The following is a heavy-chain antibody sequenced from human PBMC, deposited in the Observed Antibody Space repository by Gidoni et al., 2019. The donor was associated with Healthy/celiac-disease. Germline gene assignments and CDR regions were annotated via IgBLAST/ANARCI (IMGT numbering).Heavy chain of an antibody. D-gene: IGHD6-6*01. CDR2: IYSSGST. J-gene: IGHJ5*02. CDR3: ARLSSIAARPGFDP. CDR1: GGYISSYY. V-gene: IGHV4-59*01. Sequence: QVPLQESGPGLVKPAETLSLTCTVSGGYISSYYWSWIRQPPGKGLEWIGYIYSSGSTNYNPSLKSRVTISVDTSKNQFSLKLSSVTAADTAVYYCARLSSIAARPGFDPWGQGTLVTVSS.